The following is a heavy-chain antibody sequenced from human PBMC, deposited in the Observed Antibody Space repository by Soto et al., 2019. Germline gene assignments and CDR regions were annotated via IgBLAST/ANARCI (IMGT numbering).Heavy chain of an antibody. CDR3: ARDFRGYGDSSDPYYFDY. J-gene: IGHJ4*02. CDR1: GFTFSSYT. D-gene: IGHD4-17*01. CDR2: ISAASTYM. V-gene: IGHV3-21*01. Sequence: EVQLVESGGGLVKRGGSLRLSCAASGFTFSSYTMNWVRQAPGKGLEWVSSISAASTYMYYADSLKGRLTISRDNAKNSLYLQMNSLRAEDTAVYYCARDFRGYGDSSDPYYFDYWGQGTLVTVSS.